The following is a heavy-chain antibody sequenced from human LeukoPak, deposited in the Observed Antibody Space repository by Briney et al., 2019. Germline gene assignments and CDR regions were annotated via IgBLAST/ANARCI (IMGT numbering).Heavy chain of an antibody. CDR2: MNPNSGNT. CDR1: GYTFTSYD. Sequence: ASVKVSCKASGYTFTSYDINWVRQATGQGLEWMGWMNPNSGNTGYAQKFQGRVTITRNTSISTAYMELSSLRPEDTAVYYCARGGLGYCSSTSCYNGWFDPWGQGTLVTVSS. J-gene: IGHJ5*02. D-gene: IGHD2-2*02. V-gene: IGHV1-8*03. CDR3: ARGGLGYCSSTSCYNGWFDP.